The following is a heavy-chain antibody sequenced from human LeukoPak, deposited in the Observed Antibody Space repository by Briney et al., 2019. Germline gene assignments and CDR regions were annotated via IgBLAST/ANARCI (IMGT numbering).Heavy chain of an antibody. CDR2: ITSRDGTT. CDR1: GFTFSIYA. CDR3: ARDRPNYYGSDGHYYRRDGDY. J-gene: IGHJ4*02. V-gene: IGHV3-23*01. D-gene: IGHD3-22*01. Sequence: GGSLRLSCAASGFTFSIYAMSWVRQTPGKGLEWVSSITSRDGTTYYADSVKGRFTISRDNSENTLYLQMNSLRAEDSTLYYCARDRPNYYGSDGHYYRRDGDYWGQGTLVTVSS.